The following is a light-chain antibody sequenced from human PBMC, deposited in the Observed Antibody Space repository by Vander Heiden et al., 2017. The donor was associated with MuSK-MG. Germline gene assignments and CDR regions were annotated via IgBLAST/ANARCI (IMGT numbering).Light chain of an antibody. Sequence: DIQMTQSPSTLSASVGDRVTITCRASQSISTSLAWYQQKPGKAPNLLIYKASSLESGVPSRFSGSGSGTEFTLTISSLQPDDFATYYCQQYYVDWTFGQGTKVEIK. V-gene: IGKV1-5*03. CDR1: QSISTS. CDR2: KAS. J-gene: IGKJ1*01. CDR3: QQYYVDWT.